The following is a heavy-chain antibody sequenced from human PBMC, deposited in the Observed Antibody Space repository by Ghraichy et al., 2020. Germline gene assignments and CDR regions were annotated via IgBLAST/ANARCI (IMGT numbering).Heavy chain of an antibody. CDR3: ARLSAVYSSSWYDVGWFDP. CDR2: IYYSGST. D-gene: IGHD6-13*01. V-gene: IGHV4-30-4*07. Sequence: SETLSLTCAVSGGSISSGGDSWSWIRQPPGKGLEWIGYIYYSGSTYYNPSLKSRVTISVDTSKNQFSLKLSSLTAADTAVYYCARLSAVYSSSWYDVGWFDPWGQGTLVNVSS. CDR1: GGSISSGGDS. J-gene: IGHJ5*02.